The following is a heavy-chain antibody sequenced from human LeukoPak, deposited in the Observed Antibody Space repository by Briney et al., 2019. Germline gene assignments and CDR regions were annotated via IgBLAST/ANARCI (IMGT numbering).Heavy chain of an antibody. CDR3: ARDPTSPITMVRGVIIGDAVDI. J-gene: IGHJ3*02. Sequence: GSLRLSCAASGFTFSSYGMHWVRQAPGKGLEWVAFIRYDGSNKYYADSVKGRFTISRDNSKSTLYLQMNSLRAEDTAVYYCARDPTSPITMVRGVIIGDAVDIWGQGTMVTVSS. CDR1: GFTFSSYG. D-gene: IGHD3-10*01. CDR2: IRYDGSNK. V-gene: IGHV3-30*02.